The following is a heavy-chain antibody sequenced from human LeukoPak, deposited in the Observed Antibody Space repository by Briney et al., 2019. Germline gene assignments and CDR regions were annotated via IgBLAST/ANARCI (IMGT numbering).Heavy chain of an antibody. D-gene: IGHD6-13*01. J-gene: IGHJ6*02. V-gene: IGHV1-46*01. CDR1: GYTFTSYY. CDR2: INPSGGST. Sequence: ASVKVSCKTSGYTFTSYYMHWVRQAPGQGLEWMGIINPSGGSTNYAQKLQGRVTMTTDTSTSTAYMELRSLRSDDTAVYYCAGGYSSSWYVYYYYGMDVWGQGTTVTVSS. CDR3: AGGYSSSWYVYYYYGMDV.